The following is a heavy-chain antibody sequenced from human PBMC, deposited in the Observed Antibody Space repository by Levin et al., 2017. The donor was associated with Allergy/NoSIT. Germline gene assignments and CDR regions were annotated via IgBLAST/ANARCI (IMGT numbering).Heavy chain of an antibody. Sequence: PGGSLRLSCAASGFXFRXFGMXXXXXXXXKGLEWVAVISYDESDKFYADSVKGRFTISRDNTKNTLYLQMNSLRSEDAAVYYCAKDVVFGTSSWSLDFWGQGTLVTVSS. V-gene: IGHV3-30*18. CDR2: ISYDESDK. D-gene: IGHD6-13*01. J-gene: IGHJ4*02. CDR1: GFXFRXFG. CDR3: AKDVVFGTSSWSLDF.